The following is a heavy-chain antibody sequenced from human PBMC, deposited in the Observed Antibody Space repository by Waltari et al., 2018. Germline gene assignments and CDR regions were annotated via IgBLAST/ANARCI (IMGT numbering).Heavy chain of an antibody. Sequence: QVQLVQSGAEVKKPGSSVKVSCKASGGTFSSYAISWVRRAPGQGLEWMGGIIPIFGRANYAQKFQGRVTSTADESTSTAYMELSSLRSEDTAVYYCARGGDSGTITYFDYWGQGTLVTVSS. J-gene: IGHJ4*02. CDR1: GGTFSSYA. CDR3: ARGGDSGTITYFDY. V-gene: IGHV1-69*01. D-gene: IGHD1-1*01. CDR2: IIPIFGRA.